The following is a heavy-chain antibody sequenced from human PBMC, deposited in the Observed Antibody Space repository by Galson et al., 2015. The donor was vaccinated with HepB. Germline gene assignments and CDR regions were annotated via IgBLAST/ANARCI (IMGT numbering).Heavy chain of an antibody. V-gene: IGHV4-39*01. D-gene: IGHD6-13*01. J-gene: IGHJ5*02. CDR3: ARQLSGIAAAMEFDP. CDR1: GGSISSSSYY. CDR2: IYYSGST. Sequence: ETLSLTCTVSGGSISSSSYYWGWIRQPPGKGLEWIGSIYYSGSTYYNPSLKSRVTISVDTSKNQFSLKLSSVTAADTAVYYCARQLSGIAAAMEFDPWGQGTLVTVSS.